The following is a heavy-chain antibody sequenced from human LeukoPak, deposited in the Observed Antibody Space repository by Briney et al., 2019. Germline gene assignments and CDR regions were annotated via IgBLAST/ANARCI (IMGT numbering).Heavy chain of an antibody. Sequence: SETLSLTCTVSGVFMSSYYWSWIRQPPGKGLEWIGYIYYSGSTNYNPSLKSRVTIVVDTSKNQFSLNLSSVTAADTAVYYCARVHIASGYLGGWGQGTLVTVSS. D-gene: IGHD3-22*01. J-gene: IGHJ4*02. CDR1: GVFMSSYY. V-gene: IGHV4-59*01. CDR2: IYYSGST. CDR3: ARVHIASGYLGG.